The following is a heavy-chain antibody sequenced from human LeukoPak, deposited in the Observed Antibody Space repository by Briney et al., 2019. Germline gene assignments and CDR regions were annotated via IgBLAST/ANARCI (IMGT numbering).Heavy chain of an antibody. J-gene: IGHJ4*02. V-gene: IGHV4-34*01. CDR1: GGSFSGYY. Sequence: SETLPLTCAAYGGSFSGYYWSWIRQPPGKGLEWIGEINHSGSTNYNPSLKSRVTISVDTSKNQFSLKLSSVTAADTAVYYCARGLNQYRSLGYWGQGTLVTVSS. CDR2: INHSGST. CDR3: ARGLNQYRSLGY. D-gene: IGHD5-12*01.